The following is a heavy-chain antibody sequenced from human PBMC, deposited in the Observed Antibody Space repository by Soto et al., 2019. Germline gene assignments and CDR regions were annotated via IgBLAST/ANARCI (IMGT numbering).Heavy chain of an antibody. J-gene: IGHJ4*02. V-gene: IGHV4-59*01. D-gene: IGHD3-22*01. Sequence: SETLSLTCTVSGGSISSYYWSWIRQPPGKGLEWIGYIYYSGSTNYNPSLKSRVTISVDTSKNQFSLKLSSVTAEDTVVYYCAKGGHVLDSSGLIDYWGQGTLVTVSS. CDR2: IYYSGST. CDR1: GGSISSYY. CDR3: AKGGHVLDSSGLIDY.